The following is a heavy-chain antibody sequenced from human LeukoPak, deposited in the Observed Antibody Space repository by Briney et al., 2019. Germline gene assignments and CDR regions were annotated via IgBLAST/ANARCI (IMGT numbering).Heavy chain of an antibody. J-gene: IGHJ4*02. CDR3: ARDLGTRDSSGYYHDY. Sequence: GRSLRLSCAASGFTFSSYGMHWVRQAPGKGLEWVAVISYDGSNKYYADSVKGRFTISRDNAKNSLYLQMNSLRAEDTAVYYCARDLGTRDSSGYYHDYWGQGTLVTVSS. CDR1: GFTFSSYG. CDR2: ISYDGSNK. V-gene: IGHV3-30*03. D-gene: IGHD3-22*01.